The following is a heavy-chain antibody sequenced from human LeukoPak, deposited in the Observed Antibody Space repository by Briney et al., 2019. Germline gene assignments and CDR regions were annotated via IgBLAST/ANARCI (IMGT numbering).Heavy chain of an antibody. V-gene: IGHV3-11*06. J-gene: IGHJ4*02. CDR3: ARGLAPPLRYSSGWYYLDY. D-gene: IGHD6-19*01. CDR2: ISSSSSYT. Sequence: GGSLRLSCAASGFTFSDYYMSWIRQAPGKGLEWVSYISSSSSYTNYADSVKGRFTISRDNAKNSLYLQMNSLRAEDTAVYYCARGLAPPLRYSSGWYYLDYWGQGTLVTVSS. CDR1: GFTFSDYY.